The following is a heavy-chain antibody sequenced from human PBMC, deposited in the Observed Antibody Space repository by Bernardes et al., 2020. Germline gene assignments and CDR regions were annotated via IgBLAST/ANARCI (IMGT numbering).Heavy chain of an antibody. Sequence: GRSLKPSCASSGFTFRSYAMSWVRQAPGKGLEWVSAISGSGGSTYYADSVKGRFTISRDNSKNTLYLQMNSLRAEDTAVYYCAKDPRYFDWSSHYMDVWGKGTTVTVSS. CDR1: GFTFRSYA. CDR3: AKDPRYFDWSSHYMDV. D-gene: IGHD3-9*01. V-gene: IGHV3-23*01. J-gene: IGHJ6*03. CDR2: ISGSGGST.